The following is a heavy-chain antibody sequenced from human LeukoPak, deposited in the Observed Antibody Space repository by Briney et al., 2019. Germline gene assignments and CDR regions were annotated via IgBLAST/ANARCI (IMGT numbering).Heavy chain of an antibody. CDR2: IYHSGST. D-gene: IGHD6-13*01. Sequence: KPSETLSLTCTVSGDSMSSHYWSWIRQPPGKGLEWIGYIYHSGSTYYNPSLKSRVTISVDRSKNQFSLKLSSVTAADTAVYYCAREKQQLNWFDPWGQGTLVTVSS. CDR3: AREKQQLNWFDP. J-gene: IGHJ5*02. CDR1: GDSMSSHY. V-gene: IGHV4-59*11.